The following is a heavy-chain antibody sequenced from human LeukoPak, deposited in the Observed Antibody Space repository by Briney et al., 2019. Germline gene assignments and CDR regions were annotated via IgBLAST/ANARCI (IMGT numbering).Heavy chain of an antibody. Sequence: SETLSLTCAVYGGSFSGYYWSWLRQPPGKGLEWIGEINHSGSTNYNPSLKSRVTISVDTSKNQFSLTLSSVTAADTAVYYCARGLGYDFWSGPYYYYGMDVWGQGTTVTVSS. J-gene: IGHJ6*02. V-gene: IGHV4-34*01. CDR2: INHSGST. CDR1: GGSFSGYY. D-gene: IGHD3-3*01. CDR3: ARGLGYDFWSGPYYYYGMDV.